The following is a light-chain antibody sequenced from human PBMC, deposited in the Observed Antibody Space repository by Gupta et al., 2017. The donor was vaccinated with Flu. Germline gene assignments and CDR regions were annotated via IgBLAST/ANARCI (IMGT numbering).Light chain of an antibody. V-gene: IGLV1-47*01. J-gene: IGLJ3*02. CDR2: RNN. CDR1: SSNIGSNY. CDR3: AAWDDSLSGVA. Sequence: QSVLTQPPSASGTPGQRVTTSCSGSSSNIGSNYVYWYQQLPGAAPKLLIYRNNQRPSGVPDRFSGSKSDTSASLAISGLRSEDESDFYCAAWDDSLSGVAFGGGTKLTVL.